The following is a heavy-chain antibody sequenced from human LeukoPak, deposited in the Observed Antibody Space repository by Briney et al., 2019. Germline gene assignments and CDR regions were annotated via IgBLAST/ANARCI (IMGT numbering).Heavy chain of an antibody. CDR3: AKGSSGYFVDL. V-gene: IGHV3-23*01. CDR1: GFIFNNYG. CDR2: ISNDGGGT. D-gene: IGHD3-22*01. J-gene: IGHJ5*02. Sequence: GGSLRLSCAASGFIFNNYGLIWVRQAPGKGLEWVSAISNDGGGTNYADFVKGRFTISRDDSKNTLFLQMNSLRAEDTALYYCAKGSSGYFVDLWGQGTLVTVSS.